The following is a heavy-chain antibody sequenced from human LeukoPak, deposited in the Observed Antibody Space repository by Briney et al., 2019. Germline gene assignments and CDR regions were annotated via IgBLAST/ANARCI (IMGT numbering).Heavy chain of an antibody. V-gene: IGHV4-30-2*01. CDR3: ARSGYGPNDAFDI. D-gene: IGHD3-22*01. CDR2: IYHSGST. J-gene: IGHJ3*02. Sequence: PSETLSLTCAVSGGSISSGGYSWSWIRQPPGKGLEWIGYIYHSGSTYYNPSLKSRVTISVDRSKNQFSLKLSSVTAADTAVYYFARSGYGPNDAFDIWGQGTMVTVSS. CDR1: GGSISSGGYS.